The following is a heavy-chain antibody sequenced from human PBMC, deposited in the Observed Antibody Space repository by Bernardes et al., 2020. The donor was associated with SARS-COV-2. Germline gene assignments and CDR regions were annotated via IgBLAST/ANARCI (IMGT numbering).Heavy chain of an antibody. D-gene: IGHD6-13*01. CDR3: ARPLVAAGHYFDY. Sequence: GESLKISCKGSGYSFINNWIGWVRQMPGKGLEWMGNIYPGDSDTRYSPSFQGQVTISADKSINTAYLQWTSLKASDTAMYYCARPLVAAGHYFDYWGQGALVTVSS. V-gene: IGHV5-51*01. CDR1: GYSFINNW. J-gene: IGHJ4*02. CDR2: IYPGDSDT.